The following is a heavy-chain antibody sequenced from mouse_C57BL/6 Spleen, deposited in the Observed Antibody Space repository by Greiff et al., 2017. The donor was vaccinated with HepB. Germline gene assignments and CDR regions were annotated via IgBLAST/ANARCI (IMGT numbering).Heavy chain of an antibody. J-gene: IGHJ3*01. V-gene: IGHV1-81*01. D-gene: IGHD2-4*01. CDR3: AIYDYDEDWFAY. CDR2: IYPRSGNT. Sequence: QVQLQQSGAELARPGASVKLSCKASGYTFTSYGISWVKQRTGQGLEWIGEIYPRSGNTYYNEKFKGKATLTADKSSSTAYMELRSLTSEDSAVYFGAIYDYDEDWFAYWGQGTLVTVSA. CDR1: GYTFTSYG.